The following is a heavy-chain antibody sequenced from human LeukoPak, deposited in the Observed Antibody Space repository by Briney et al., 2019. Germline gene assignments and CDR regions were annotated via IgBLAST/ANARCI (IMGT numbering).Heavy chain of an antibody. D-gene: IGHD3-10*01. Sequence: SETLSLTCTVSGGSISFYYWSWIRQPPGKGLEWIGFIYYSGSTNYNPSLKRRVTISVDTSKNQFSLKLSSVTAADTAMYYCARDARGSSYMDVWGQGTTVTVSS. CDR1: GGSISFYY. J-gene: IGHJ6*02. CDR2: IYYSGST. V-gene: IGHV4-59*01. CDR3: ARDARGSSYMDV.